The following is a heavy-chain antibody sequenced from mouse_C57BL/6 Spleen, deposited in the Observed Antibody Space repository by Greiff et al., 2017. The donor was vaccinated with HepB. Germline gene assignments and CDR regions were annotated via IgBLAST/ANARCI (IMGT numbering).Heavy chain of an antibody. CDR1: GFTFSSYT. CDR3: ARHNTWFAY. J-gene: IGHJ3*01. V-gene: IGHV5-9*01. Sequence: EVMLVESGGGLVKPGGSLKLSCAASGFTFSSYTMSWVRQTPEKRLEWVATISGGGGNTYYPDSVKGRFTISRDNAKNTLYLQMSSLRSEDTALYYCARHNTWFAYWGQGTLVTVSA. CDR2: ISGGGGNT.